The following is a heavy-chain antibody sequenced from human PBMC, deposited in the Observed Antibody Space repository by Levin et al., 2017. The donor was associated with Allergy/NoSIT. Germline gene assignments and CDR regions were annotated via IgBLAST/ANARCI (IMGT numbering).Heavy chain of an antibody. CDR1: GGTFSSYA. Sequence: KISCKASGGTFSSYAISWVRQAPGQGLEWMGGIIPIFGTANYAQKFQGRVTITADESTSTAYMELSSLRSEDTAVYYCARDLMVRGVMGYWGQGTLVTVSS. CDR2: IIPIFGTA. V-gene: IGHV1-69*01. CDR3: ARDLMVRGVMGY. J-gene: IGHJ4*02. D-gene: IGHD3-10*01.